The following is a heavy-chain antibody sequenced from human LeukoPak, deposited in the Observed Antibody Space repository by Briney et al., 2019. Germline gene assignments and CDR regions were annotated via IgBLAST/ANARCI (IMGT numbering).Heavy chain of an antibody. J-gene: IGHJ4*02. D-gene: IGHD6-19*01. V-gene: IGHV4-59*01. CDR3: ARGTRWLAVSPFDY. CDR2: IYYSGST. CDR1: GDSISSSY. Sequence: SETLSLTCSVSGDSISSSYWSWIRQPPGKGLEWIGYIYYSGSTNYNPSLKSRVTISVDTSKNQFSLKLSSVTAADTAVYYCARGTRWLAVSPFDYWGQGTLVTVSS.